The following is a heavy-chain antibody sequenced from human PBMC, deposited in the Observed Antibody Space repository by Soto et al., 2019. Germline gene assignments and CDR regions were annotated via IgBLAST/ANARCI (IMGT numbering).Heavy chain of an antibody. Sequence: SVKVSCKASGGTFSSYAISWVRQAPGQGLEWMGGIIPIFGTANYAQKFQGRVTITADESTSTAYMELSSLRSEDTAVYYCANQGGGIVLVPAATYYYGMDVWG. V-gene: IGHV1-69*13. CDR1: GGTFSSYA. CDR2: IIPIFGTA. J-gene: IGHJ6*02. D-gene: IGHD2-2*01. CDR3: ANQGGGIVLVPAATYYYGMDV.